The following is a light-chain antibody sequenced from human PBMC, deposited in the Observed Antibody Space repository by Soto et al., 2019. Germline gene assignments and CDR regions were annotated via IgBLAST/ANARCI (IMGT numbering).Light chain of an antibody. CDR3: QVWDDHSDHHV. CDR2: DDS. V-gene: IGLV3-21*02. CDR1: NLGSKS. J-gene: IGLJ1*01. Sequence: SYELAQPPSVSVAPGQTARITCGGDNLGSKSVHWYQQKPGQAPVLVVYDDSDRPSGIPERFSGSNSGNTATLTISRVGAGDEADYYCQVWDDHSDHHVFGTGTKVTVL.